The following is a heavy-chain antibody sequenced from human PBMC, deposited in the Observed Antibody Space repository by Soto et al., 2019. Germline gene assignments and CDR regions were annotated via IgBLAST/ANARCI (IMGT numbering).Heavy chain of an antibody. CDR1: GGTVASSQW. D-gene: IGHD2-21*02. CDR2: VYHTGDT. CDR3: AREIVTAGGNNYFDP. J-gene: IGHJ5*02. V-gene: IGHV4-4*02. Sequence: SETLSLTCGVSGGTVASSQWWSWVRQSPGRGLEWIGNVYHTGDTNFNPSLQSRVTFSVDKSNNQFSLRLTSVTAADTAVYFCAREIVTAGGNNYFDPWGPGTLVTVSS.